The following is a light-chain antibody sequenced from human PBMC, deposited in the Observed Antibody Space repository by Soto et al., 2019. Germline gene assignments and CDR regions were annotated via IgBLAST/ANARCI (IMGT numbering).Light chain of an antibody. J-gene: IGLJ1*01. V-gene: IGLV2-11*01. Sequence: QSALTQPRSVSGSPGQSVTVSCIGTSSDVGGYKSVSWYQQYPGKAPKLMIYDVSERPSGVPNRFSGSKSGNTASLTISGLQAEDEADYYCCSYAGSYSYVFGTGTKVTVL. CDR1: SSDVGGYKS. CDR2: DVS. CDR3: CSYAGSYSYV.